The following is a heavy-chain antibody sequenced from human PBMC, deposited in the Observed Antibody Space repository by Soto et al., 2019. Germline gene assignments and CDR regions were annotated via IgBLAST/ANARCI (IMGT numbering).Heavy chain of an antibody. Sequence: EVLLLESGGGLVQPGGSLRLSCAASGFTFSSYAMSWVRQAPGKGLEWGSVISGSGGSTYYADSVKGRFTISRDNSKNTLYLPMNRLRVEDTAVYHCAKDRISYFDYWGQGTLVTVSS. CDR2: ISGSGGST. J-gene: IGHJ4*02. CDR3: AKDRISYFDY. CDR1: GFTFSSYA. V-gene: IGHV3-23*01.